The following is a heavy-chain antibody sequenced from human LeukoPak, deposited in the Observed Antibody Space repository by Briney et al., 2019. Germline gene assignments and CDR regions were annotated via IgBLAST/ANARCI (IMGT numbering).Heavy chain of an antibody. Sequence: GGSLRLSCAASGFIFSSSALSWVCQAPGKGLEWVSALTNSGGSTYYADSVRGRFTISRDNSKNTLYLQMNSLRAEDTAVYYCAKDLSSGWYMNYFDSWGQGTLVTVSS. CDR1: GFIFSSSA. V-gene: IGHV3-23*01. J-gene: IGHJ4*02. CDR3: AKDLSSGWYMNYFDS. CDR2: LTNSGGST. D-gene: IGHD6-19*01.